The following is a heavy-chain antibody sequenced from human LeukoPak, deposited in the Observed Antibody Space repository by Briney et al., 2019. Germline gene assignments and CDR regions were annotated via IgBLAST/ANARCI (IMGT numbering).Heavy chain of an antibody. CDR1: GFTFSSYS. D-gene: IGHD6-19*01. J-gene: IGHJ3*02. V-gene: IGHV3-48*01. CDR3: ARVEQWLVGNAFDI. CDR2: ISSSSSII. Sequence: GGSLRLSCAASGFTFSSYSMNWVRQAPGKGLEWLSYISSSSSIIYYADSVKGRFTISRDNSKNTLYLQMNSLRAEDTAVYYCARVEQWLVGNAFDIWGQGTMVTVSS.